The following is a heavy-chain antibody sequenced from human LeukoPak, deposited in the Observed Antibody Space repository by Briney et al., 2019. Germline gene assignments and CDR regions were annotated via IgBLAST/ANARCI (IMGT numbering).Heavy chain of an antibody. CDR1: GYTFTGYH. V-gene: IGHV1-2*02. CDR2: INPNTGAT. Sequence: ASVKVSCKSSGYTFTGYHIHLVRQAPGQGLEWMGWINPNTGATNYAQKFQGRVTMTTDTSISTTYMELSRLTSDDTAVYYCARVQPGRSYFDYWGQGTLVTVSS. D-gene: IGHD1-14*01. CDR3: ARVQPGRSYFDY. J-gene: IGHJ4*02.